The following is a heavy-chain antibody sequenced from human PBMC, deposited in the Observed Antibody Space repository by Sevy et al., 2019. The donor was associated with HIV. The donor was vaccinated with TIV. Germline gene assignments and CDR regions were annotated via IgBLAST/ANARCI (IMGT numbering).Heavy chain of an antibody. D-gene: IGHD3-22*01. CDR3: ATTKDYYDSSGCPFDY. CDR2: FDPEDGET. J-gene: IGHJ4*02. CDR1: GYTLTGLS. Sequence: ASVKVSCKVSGYTLTGLSMHWVRQAPGKGLEWMGSFDPEDGETIYAQNFQGRVTMTEDTTTDTAYMELSSLRSEDTAVYFCATTKDYYDSSGCPFDYWGQGTLVTVSS. V-gene: IGHV1-24*01.